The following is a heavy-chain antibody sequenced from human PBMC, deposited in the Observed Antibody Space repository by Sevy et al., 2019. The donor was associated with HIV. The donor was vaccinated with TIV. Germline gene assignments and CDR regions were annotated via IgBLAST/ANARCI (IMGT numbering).Heavy chain of an antibody. D-gene: IGHD2-8*01. V-gene: IGHV3-23*01. Sequence: GGYLRLSCAASGFTFAKYSMSWVRQAPGKGLEWVSTFSFGCGRINYADSVKGRFTISRDDSKNTLFLQMNSLRGEDTATYFCAREGCTQPHDYWGQGTLVTVSS. J-gene: IGHJ4*02. CDR2: FSFGCGRI. CDR3: AREGCTQPHDY. CDR1: GFTFAKYS.